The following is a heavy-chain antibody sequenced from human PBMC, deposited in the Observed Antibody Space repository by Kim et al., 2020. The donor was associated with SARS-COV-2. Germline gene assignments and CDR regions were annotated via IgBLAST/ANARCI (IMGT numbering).Heavy chain of an antibody. V-gene: IGHV4-59*01. D-gene: IGHD3-10*01. J-gene: IGHJ3*02. CDR2: IYYSGST. CDR1: GGSISSYY. CDR3: ARDXXXGSYYNEGDAFDI. Sequence: SETLSLTCTVSGGSISSYYWSWIRQPPGKGLEWIGYIYYSGSTNYNPSLKSRVTXSVDTSKNQFSLKLSSVTAADTAVYYCARDXXXGSYYNEGDAFDIWGQXXXVTVSS.